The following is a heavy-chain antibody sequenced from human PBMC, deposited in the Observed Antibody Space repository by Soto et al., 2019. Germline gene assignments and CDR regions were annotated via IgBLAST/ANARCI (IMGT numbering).Heavy chain of an antibody. D-gene: IGHD1-1*01. V-gene: IGHV4-34*01. CDR2: INHSGST. J-gene: IGHJ3*02. CDR1: GGSFSGYY. CDR3: ARAKNKARNGTGVGRAFDI. Sequence: KPSETLSLTCAVYGGSFSGYYWSWIRQPPGKGLEWIGEINHSGSTNYNPSLKSRVTISVDTSKNQFSLKLSSVTAADTAVYYCARAKNKARNGTGVGRAFDIWGQGTMVTVSS.